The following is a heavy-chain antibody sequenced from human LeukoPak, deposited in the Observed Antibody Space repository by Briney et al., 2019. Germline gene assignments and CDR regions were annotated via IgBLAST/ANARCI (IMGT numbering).Heavy chain of an antibody. D-gene: IGHD3-22*01. V-gene: IGHV1-69*04. CDR3: ARDRYYDSSGCDY. CDR1: GYTFTSYY. Sequence: LWASVKVSCKASGYTFTSYYMHWVRQAPGQGLEWMGRIIPILGIANYAQKFQGRVTITADKSTSTAYMELSSLRSEDTAVYYCARDRYYDSSGCDYWGQGTLVTVSS. CDR2: IIPILGIA. J-gene: IGHJ4*02.